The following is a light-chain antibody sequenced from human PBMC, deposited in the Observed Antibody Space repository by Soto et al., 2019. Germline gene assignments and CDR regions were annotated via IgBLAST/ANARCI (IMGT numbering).Light chain of an antibody. CDR1: QAISSY. J-gene: IGKJ4*01. CDR3: HMYNHAPT. V-gene: IGKV1-27*01. Sequence: DIQLTQSPSSLSASVGDRVTITCRASQAISSYLAWYQQKPGKVPELLIYATSTLQSGAPSRFSGSGSGTDFTLTISSLQPEDVAIYYCHMYNHAPTFGGGTKVELK. CDR2: ATS.